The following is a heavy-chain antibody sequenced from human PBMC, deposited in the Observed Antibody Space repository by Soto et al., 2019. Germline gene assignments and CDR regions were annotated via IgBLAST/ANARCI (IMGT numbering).Heavy chain of an antibody. CDR3: AKNRDYDYDAFDV. CDR1: GFTVSSNY. Sequence: LRLSCAASGFTVSSNYMSWVRQAPGKGLEWVSVIYSGGSTYYADSVKGRFTISRDNSKNTLYLQMNTLSADDTAVYYCAKNRDYDYDAFDVWGQGTVVTVSS. CDR2: IYSGGST. V-gene: IGHV3-53*01. J-gene: IGHJ3*01. D-gene: IGHD3-16*01.